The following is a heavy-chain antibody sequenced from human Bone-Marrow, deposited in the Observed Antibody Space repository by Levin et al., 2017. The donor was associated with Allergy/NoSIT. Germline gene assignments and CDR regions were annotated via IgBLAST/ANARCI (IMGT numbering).Heavy chain of an antibody. CDR3: ARDAWTAMAVNYYYMDV. J-gene: IGHJ6*03. CDR2: INPTGGTT. Sequence: ASVKVSCKASGYSFTSYSMHWVRQAPGQGLEWMGIINPTGGTTSYAPKFQGRVTMTRDTSTSPVYMELRSLRSEDTAVYYCARDAWTAMAVNYYYMDVWGKGTTVTVSS. CDR1: GYSFTSYS. V-gene: IGHV1-46*01. D-gene: IGHD5-18*01.